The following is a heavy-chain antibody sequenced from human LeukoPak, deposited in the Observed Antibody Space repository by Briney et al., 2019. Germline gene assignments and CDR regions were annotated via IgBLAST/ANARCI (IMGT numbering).Heavy chain of an antibody. J-gene: IGHJ4*02. CDR3: ARDPVDTAMDSYFDY. CDR1: GYTFTSYY. V-gene: IGHV1-46*01. D-gene: IGHD5-18*01. CDR2: INPSGGST. Sequence: ASVKVSCKASGYTFTSYYMHWVRQAPGQGLEWMGIINPSGGSTSYAQKFQGRVTMTRDMSTSTAYMELRSLRSDDTAVYYCARDPVDTAMDSYFDYWGQGTLVTVSS.